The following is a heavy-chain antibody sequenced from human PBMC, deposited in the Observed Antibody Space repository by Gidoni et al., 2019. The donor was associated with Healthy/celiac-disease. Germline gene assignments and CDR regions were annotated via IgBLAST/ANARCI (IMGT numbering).Heavy chain of an antibody. V-gene: IGHV3-21*01. Sequence: EVQLVESGGGLVKPGGSLRLSCAASGFTFSSYSMIWVHQAPGKGLEWVSSISSSSSDIYYADSVKGRFTISRDNAKNSLYLQMNSLRAEDTAVYYCARDPGIAAAGTFGDWGQGTLVTVSS. CDR1: GFTFSSYS. CDR2: ISSSSSDI. D-gene: IGHD6-13*01. CDR3: ARDPGIAAAGTFGD. J-gene: IGHJ4*02.